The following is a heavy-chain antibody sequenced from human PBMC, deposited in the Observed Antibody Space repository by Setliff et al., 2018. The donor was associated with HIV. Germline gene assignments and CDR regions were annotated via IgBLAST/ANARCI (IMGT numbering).Heavy chain of an antibody. D-gene: IGHD3-10*01. Sequence: LSLTCTVSGGSISSPYWSWIRQPPGKGLEWIGYIHYSGSTNYNPSLKTRVTISLDTSRNQFSLNLSSVIAADTAVYYCARVPVGSGSVDYWGQGTLVTVSS. CDR2: IHYSGST. J-gene: IGHJ4*02. V-gene: IGHV4-59*11. CDR1: GGSISSPY. CDR3: ARVPVGSGSVDY.